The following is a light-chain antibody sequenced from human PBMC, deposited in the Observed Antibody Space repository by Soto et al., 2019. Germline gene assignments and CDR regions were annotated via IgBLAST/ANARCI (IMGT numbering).Light chain of an antibody. J-gene: IGLJ7*01. V-gene: IGLV2-8*01. CDR3: SSYACSRNV. CDR1: SSDVGGYNY. Sequence: QSALTQPPSASGSPGQSVAISCTGTSSDVGGYNYVSWYQQHPGKAPKLMIYEVNKRPSGVPDRFSGSKSGNTASLTVSGLQAEDDADYYSSSYACSRNVFG. CDR2: EVN.